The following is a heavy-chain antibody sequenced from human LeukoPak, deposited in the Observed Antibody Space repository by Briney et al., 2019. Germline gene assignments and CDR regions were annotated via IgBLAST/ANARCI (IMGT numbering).Heavy chain of an antibody. D-gene: IGHD1-1*01. Sequence: SQTLSLTCTVSGGSISSGSYYWSWIRQPAGEGLEFIGRIYTSGGTNYNSSLKSRVTISVDTSENQFSLKLSSVTAADTAVYYCARYVGTLGFDYWGQGTLVTVSS. CDR1: GGSISSGSYY. CDR2: IYTSGGT. CDR3: ARYVGTLGFDY. V-gene: IGHV4-61*02. J-gene: IGHJ4*02.